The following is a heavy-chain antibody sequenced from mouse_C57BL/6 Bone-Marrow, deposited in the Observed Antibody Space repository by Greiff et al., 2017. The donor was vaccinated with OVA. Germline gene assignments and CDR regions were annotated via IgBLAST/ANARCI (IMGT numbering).Heavy chain of an antibody. CDR2: ISYDGSN. J-gene: IGHJ4*01. Sequence: EVKLEESGPGLVKPSQSLSLTCSVTGYSITSGYYWNWIRQFPGNKLEWMGYISYDGSNNYNPSLKNRISITRDTSKNQFFLKLNSVTTEDTATYYCAINYVCFYYAMDYWGQGTSVTVSS. CDR1: GYSITSGYY. V-gene: IGHV3-6*01. D-gene: IGHD2-1*01. CDR3: AINYVCFYYAMDY.